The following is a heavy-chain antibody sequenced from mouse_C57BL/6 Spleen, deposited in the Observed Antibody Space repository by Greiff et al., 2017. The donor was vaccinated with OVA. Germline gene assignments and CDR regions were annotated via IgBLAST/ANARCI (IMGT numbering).Heavy chain of an antibody. Sequence: VQLKESGAELVRPGASVKLSCTASGFNIKDDYMHWVKQRPEQGLEWIGWIDPENGDTEYASKFQGKATITADTSSNTAYLQLSSLTSEDTAVYYCTTAWDYAMDYWGQGTSVTVSS. CDR3: TTAWDYAMDY. J-gene: IGHJ4*01. D-gene: IGHD4-1*01. CDR1: GFNIKDDY. CDR2: IDPENGDT. V-gene: IGHV14-4*01.